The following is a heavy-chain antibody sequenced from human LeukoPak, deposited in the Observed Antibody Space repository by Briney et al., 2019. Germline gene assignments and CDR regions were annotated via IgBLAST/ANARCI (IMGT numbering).Heavy chain of an antibody. J-gene: IGHJ4*02. D-gene: IGHD5-18*01. CDR2: ISAYNGNT. Sequence: WASVKVSCKASGYTFTSYGISWVRQAPGQGLEWMGWISAYNGNTNYAQKLQGRVTMTTDTSTSTAYMELRSLRSDDTAVYYCAREDIQLRLYYFDYWGQGTLVTVSS. V-gene: IGHV1-18*01. CDR3: AREDIQLRLYYFDY. CDR1: GYTFTSYG.